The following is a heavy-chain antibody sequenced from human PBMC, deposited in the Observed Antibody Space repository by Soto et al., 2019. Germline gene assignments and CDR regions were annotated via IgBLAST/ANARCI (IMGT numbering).Heavy chain of an antibody. CDR2: ISWNSGSI. CDR1: GFTFSSYA. CDR3: AKDITGTTRFEYYFDY. V-gene: IGHV3-9*01. Sequence: EVQLLESGGGLVQPGGSLRLSCAASGFTFSSYAMSWVRQAPGKGLEWVSAISWNSGSIGYADSVKGRFTISRDNAKNSLYLQMNSLRAEDTALYYCAKDITGTTRFEYYFDYWGQGTLVTVSS. J-gene: IGHJ4*02. D-gene: IGHD1-7*01.